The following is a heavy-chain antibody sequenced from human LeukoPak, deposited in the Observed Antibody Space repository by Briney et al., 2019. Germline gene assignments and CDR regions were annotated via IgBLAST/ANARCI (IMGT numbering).Heavy chain of an antibody. J-gene: IGHJ6*02. CDR3: ARDPDSGSSMVYGMDV. CDR1: GFTFSSYG. CDR2: IWYDGSNK. Sequence: GRSLRLSCAASGFTFSSYGMHWVRQAPGKGLEWVAVIWYDGSNKYYADSVKGRFTISRDNSKNTLYLQMNSLRAEDTAVYYCARDPDSGSSMVYGMDVWGQGTTVTVSS. V-gene: IGHV3-33*01. D-gene: IGHD6-6*01.